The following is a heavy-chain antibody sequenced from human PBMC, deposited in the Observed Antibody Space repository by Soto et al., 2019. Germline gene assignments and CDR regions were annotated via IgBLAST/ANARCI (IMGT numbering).Heavy chain of an antibody. J-gene: IGHJ6*03. Sequence: RSLRLSCAASGFTFSSLSLTLVRQAPRKGLEWVSSISNIGTYIYYADSLKGRFTISRDNAKNSLYLQVNSLRAEDTAVYYCARVTFYYGSGRDYYYMDVWGKGTTVTVSS. CDR1: GFTFSSLS. CDR3: ARVTFYYGSGRDYYYMDV. V-gene: IGHV3-21*01. D-gene: IGHD3-10*01. CDR2: ISNIGTYI.